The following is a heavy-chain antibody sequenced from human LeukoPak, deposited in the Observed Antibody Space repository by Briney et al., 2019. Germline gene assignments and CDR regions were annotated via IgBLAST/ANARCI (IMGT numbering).Heavy chain of an antibody. J-gene: IGHJ4*02. CDR2: ISYDGSNK. V-gene: IGHV3-30-3*01. D-gene: IGHD4-17*01. CDR3: ARGPDYGDSY. Sequence: GGSLRLSCAASGFTFSSYAMHWVRQAPGKGLEWVAVISYDGSNKYYADSVKGRFTISRDNSKNTLCLQMNSLRAEDTAVYYCARGPDYGDSYWGQGTLVTVSS. CDR1: GFTFSSYA.